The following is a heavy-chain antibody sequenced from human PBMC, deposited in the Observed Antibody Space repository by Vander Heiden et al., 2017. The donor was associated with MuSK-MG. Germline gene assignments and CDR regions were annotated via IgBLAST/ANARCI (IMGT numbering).Heavy chain of an antibody. Sequence: EVQLVESGGGLIQPGGSLRLSCAASGFTVSSNYMSWVRQAPGKGLEWVSVIYSGGSTYYADSVKGRFTISRDNSKNTLYLQMNSLRAEDTAVYYCARGVRSGYYYYPPDYWGQGTLVTVSS. CDR1: GFTVSSNY. V-gene: IGHV3-53*01. CDR3: ARGVRSGYYYYPPDY. J-gene: IGHJ4*02. D-gene: IGHD3-22*01. CDR2: IYSGGST.